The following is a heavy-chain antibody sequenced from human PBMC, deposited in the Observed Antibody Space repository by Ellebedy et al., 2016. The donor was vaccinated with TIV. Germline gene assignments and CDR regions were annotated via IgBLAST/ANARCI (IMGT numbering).Heavy chain of an antibody. CDR1: GFTFSSYD. CDR2: IGTAGDT. J-gene: IGHJ2*01. V-gene: IGHV3-13*01. Sequence: PGGSLRLSCAASGFTFSSYDMHWVRQATGKGLEWVSAIGTAGDTYYPGSVKGRFTISRENAKNSLYLQMNSLRAEDTAVYYCARDGADSSGYLDFDLWGRGTLVTVSS. D-gene: IGHD3-22*01. CDR3: ARDGADSSGYLDFDL.